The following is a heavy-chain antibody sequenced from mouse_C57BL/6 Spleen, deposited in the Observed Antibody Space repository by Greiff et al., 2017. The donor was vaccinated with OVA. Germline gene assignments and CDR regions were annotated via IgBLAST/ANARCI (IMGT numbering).Heavy chain of an antibody. Sequence: EVQLQQSGPELVKPGASVKIPCKASGYTFTDYNMDWVKQSHGKSLEWIGDINPNNGGTIYNQKFQGKATLTVDKSSSTAYMELRSLTSEDTAVYYCARRGYGSSYVYYFDYWGQGTTLTVSS. V-gene: IGHV1-18*01. D-gene: IGHD1-1*01. CDR3: ARRGYGSSYVYYFDY. CDR1: GYTFTDYN. J-gene: IGHJ2*01. CDR2: INPNNGGT.